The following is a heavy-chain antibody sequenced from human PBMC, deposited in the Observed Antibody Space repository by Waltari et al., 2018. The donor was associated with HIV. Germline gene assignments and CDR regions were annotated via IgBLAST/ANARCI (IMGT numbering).Heavy chain of an antibody. CDR3: ARVRGENGPGGSSWSIDY. Sequence: QVQLVQSGAEVKKPGASVKVSCKASGYPFTGYYMHWVRQAPGQGLEWMGWINPNSGGTNYAQKFQGRVTMTRDTSISTAYMELSRLRSDDTAVYYCARVRGENGPGGSSWSIDYWGQGTLVTVSS. V-gene: IGHV1-2*02. CDR2: INPNSGGT. CDR1: GYPFTGYY. D-gene: IGHD6-13*01. J-gene: IGHJ4*02.